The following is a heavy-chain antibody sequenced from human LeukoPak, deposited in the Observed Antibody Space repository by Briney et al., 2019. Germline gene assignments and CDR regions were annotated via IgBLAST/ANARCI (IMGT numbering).Heavy chain of an antibody. V-gene: IGHV3-48*04. D-gene: IGHD3-10*01. CDR3: VKDRPAFISVVRGPPGDY. CDR2: ISTSGTI. J-gene: IGHJ4*02. CDR1: GFIFSTYS. Sequence: GGSLRLSCAASGFIFSTYSMNWVRQAPGKGLEWVSYISTSGTIYYADSVKGRFTISRDNAKNSLYLQMNSLRAEDTAVYYCVKDRPAFISVVRGPPGDYWGQGTLVTVSS.